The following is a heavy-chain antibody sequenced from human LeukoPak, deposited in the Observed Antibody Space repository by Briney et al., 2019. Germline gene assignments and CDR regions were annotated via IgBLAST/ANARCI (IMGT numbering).Heavy chain of an antibody. CDR2: NYYSGST. D-gene: IGHD3-10*01. CDR3: ARRVITMVRGVARLFDP. V-gene: IGHV4-59*12. Sequence: PSETLSLTCTVSGGSISSYYWSWIRQTPRKGLEWIGDNYYSGSTNYNPSLKSRVTVSVDTSKNQFSLKLSSVTAADTAVYYCARRVITMVRGVARLFDPWGQGTLVTVSS. J-gene: IGHJ5*02. CDR1: GGSISSYY.